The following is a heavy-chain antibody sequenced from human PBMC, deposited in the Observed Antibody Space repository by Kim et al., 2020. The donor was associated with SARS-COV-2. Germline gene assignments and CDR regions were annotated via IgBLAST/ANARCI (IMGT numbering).Heavy chain of an antibody. CDR1: GFTFSSYG. D-gene: IGHD2-2*01. V-gene: IGHV3-30*18. CDR2: ISYDGSNK. Sequence: GGSLRLSCAASGFTFSSYGMHWVRQAPGKGLEWVAVISYDGSNKYYADSVKGRFTISRDNSKNTLYLQMNSLRAEDTAVYYCAKAAGTAARAGSFDYWGQGTLVTVSS. J-gene: IGHJ4*02. CDR3: AKAAGTAARAGSFDY.